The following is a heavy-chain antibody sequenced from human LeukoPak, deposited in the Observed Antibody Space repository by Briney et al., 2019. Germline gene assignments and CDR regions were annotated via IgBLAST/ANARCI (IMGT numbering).Heavy chain of an antibody. CDR3: ARAGLATPHFDY. Sequence: GGSLRLSCAASGFTFSSYEMNWVRQAPGKGLEWVSYISSSGSTIYYVDSVKGRFTISRDNAKNSLYLQMNSLRAEDTAVYYCARAGLATPHFDYWGQGTLVTVSS. CDR1: GFTFSSYE. D-gene: IGHD5-12*01. V-gene: IGHV3-48*03. J-gene: IGHJ4*02. CDR2: ISSSGSTI.